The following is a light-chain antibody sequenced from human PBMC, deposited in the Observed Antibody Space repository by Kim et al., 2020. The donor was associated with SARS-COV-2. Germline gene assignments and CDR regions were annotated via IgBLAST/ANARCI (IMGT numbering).Light chain of an antibody. CDR1: SSDVGGYDY. CDR3: SSYTSTSTKV. Sequence: QSALTQPASVSGSPGQSITISCSGTSSDVGGYDYVSWYQQHPGKAPKLIIYDVNKWPSGVSNRFSGSKSGNTASLTISGLQTEDEADYYCSSYTSTSTKVFGTGTKVTVL. V-gene: IGLV2-14*01. CDR2: DVN. J-gene: IGLJ1*01.